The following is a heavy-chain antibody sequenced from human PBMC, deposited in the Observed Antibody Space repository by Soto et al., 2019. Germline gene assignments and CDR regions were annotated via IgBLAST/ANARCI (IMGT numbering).Heavy chain of an antibody. V-gene: IGHV4-59*01. CDR1: GGSISSYY. CDR3: ARVGGGGYYYYGMDV. J-gene: IGHJ6*02. Sequence: SETLSLTCTVSGGSISSYYWSWIRQPPGKGLEWIGYIYYSGSTNYNPSLKSRVTISVDTSKNQFSLKLSSVTAADTAVYYCARVGGGGYYYYGMDVRGQGTTVTVSS. D-gene: IGHD3-16*01. CDR2: IYYSGST.